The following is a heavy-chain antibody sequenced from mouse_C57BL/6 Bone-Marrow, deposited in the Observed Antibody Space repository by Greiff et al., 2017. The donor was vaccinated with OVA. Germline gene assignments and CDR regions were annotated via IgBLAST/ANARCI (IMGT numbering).Heavy chain of an antibody. D-gene: IGHD1-1*01. CDR1: GYTFTDYE. CDR2: IDPETGGP. CDR3: TRRIGSSQWYVGV. Sequence: QVQLQQSGAELVRPGASVTLSCKASGYTFTDYEMHWVKQTPVHGLEWIGAIDPETGGPAYHQKFKGKAILTADKSSSTAYMELRSLTSEDSAVYYCTRRIGSSQWYVGVWGTGTTVTVSS. V-gene: IGHV1-15*01. J-gene: IGHJ1*03.